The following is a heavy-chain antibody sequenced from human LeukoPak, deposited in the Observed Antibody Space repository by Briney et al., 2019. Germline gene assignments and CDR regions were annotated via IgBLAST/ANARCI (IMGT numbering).Heavy chain of an antibody. CDR3: ATEGGVLRAFDY. Sequence: GASVKVSCKASGYTFTGYYMHWVRQAPGQGLEWMGWINPNSGGTNYAQKFQGRVTMTEDTSTDTAYMELSSLRSEDTAVYYCATEGGVLRAFDYWGQGTLVTVSS. D-gene: IGHD2-8*01. V-gene: IGHV1-2*02. CDR1: GYTFTGYY. CDR2: INPNSGGT. J-gene: IGHJ4*02.